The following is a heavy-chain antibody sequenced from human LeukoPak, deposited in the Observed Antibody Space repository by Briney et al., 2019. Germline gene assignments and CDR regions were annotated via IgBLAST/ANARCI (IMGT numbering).Heavy chain of an antibody. CDR3: ARDRDGYNLDAFDI. CDR1: GGPISVGTYY. Sequence: PSETLSLTCTVSGGPISVGTYYWSWIRQPPGKGLEWIGYIYYSGITYYHPSLKSRVSISVDTSKNQFSLKLSSVTAADTAVSYCARDRDGYNLDAFDIWGQGTMVTVSS. V-gene: IGHV4-30-4*08. J-gene: IGHJ3*02. D-gene: IGHD5-24*01. CDR2: IYYSGIT.